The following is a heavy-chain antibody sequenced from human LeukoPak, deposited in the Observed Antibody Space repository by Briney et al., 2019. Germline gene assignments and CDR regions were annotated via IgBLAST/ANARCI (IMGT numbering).Heavy chain of an antibody. CDR2: INPSGGST. CDR1: GYAFTGNY. D-gene: IGHD1-7*01. V-gene: IGHV1-46*01. CDR3: ARRAGNYAWFDP. J-gene: IGHJ5*02. Sequence: ASVKVSCKASGYAFTGNYIYWVRQAPGQGLEWMGIINPSGGSTSYAQKFQGRVTMTRDTSTSTVYMELSSLRSEDTAVYYCARRAGNYAWFDPWGQGTLVTVSS.